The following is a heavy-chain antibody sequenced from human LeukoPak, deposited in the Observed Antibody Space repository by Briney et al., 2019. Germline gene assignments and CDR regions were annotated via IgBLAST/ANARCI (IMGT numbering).Heavy chain of an antibody. CDR2: IYHSGST. CDR1: GCSISSSSW. D-gene: IGHD3-16*01. CDR3: ARGGDMAFDI. V-gene: IGHV4-4*02. Sequence: PSETLSLTCAGSGCSISSSSWGSWVRPPPGKGLEWIGEIYHSGSTHYNASVKSRVTISVDKSKNQFSLKLSSVTAADTAVYYCARGGDMAFDIWGQGTMVTVSS. J-gene: IGHJ3*02.